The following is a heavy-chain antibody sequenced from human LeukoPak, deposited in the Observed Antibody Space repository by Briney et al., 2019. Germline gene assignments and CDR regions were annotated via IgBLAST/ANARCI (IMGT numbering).Heavy chain of an antibody. CDR3: ARVWRGSIPAAAKFYYYYYMDV. V-gene: IGHV1-18*01. D-gene: IGHD2-2*01. CDR2: ISAYNGNT. CDR1: GYTFTSYG. Sequence: ASVKVSCKASGYTFTSYGISWVRQAPGQGLEWMGWISAYNGNTNYAQKLQGRVTMTTDTSTSTAYMELRSLRSDDTAVYYCARVWRGSIPAAAKFYYYYYMDVWGKGTTVTVSS. J-gene: IGHJ6*03.